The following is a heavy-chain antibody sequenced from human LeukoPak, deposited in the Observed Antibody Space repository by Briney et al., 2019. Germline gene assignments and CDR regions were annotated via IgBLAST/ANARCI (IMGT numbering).Heavy chain of an antibody. D-gene: IGHD1-26*01. J-gene: IGHJ4*02. CDR2: IISNADGGKT. Sequence: PGGSLRLSCAASGFTFSSYAMSWVRQAPGKGLEWVGRIISNADGGKTDYAAPVKGRFTISRDDSENTLYLQMNSLKPEDTAVYYCATDLRWELTNDFWGQGTLVTVSS. CDR1: GFTFSSYA. CDR3: ATDLRWELTNDF. V-gene: IGHV3-15*01.